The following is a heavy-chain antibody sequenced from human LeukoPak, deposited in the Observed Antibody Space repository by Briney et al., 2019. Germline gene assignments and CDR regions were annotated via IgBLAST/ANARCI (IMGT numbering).Heavy chain of an antibody. CDR1: GGSISTYY. J-gene: IGHJ4*02. CDR2: IYTSGST. CDR3: ARGGGGSWKYYFDY. Sequence: SETLSLTCTVSGGSISTYYWSWIRQPAGKGLEWIGRIYTSGSTNYNPSLKTRVTISVDTSKNQFSLNLSSVTAADTAVYYCARGGGGSWKYYFDYWGQGTLVTVSS. D-gene: IGHD2-15*01. V-gene: IGHV4-4*07.